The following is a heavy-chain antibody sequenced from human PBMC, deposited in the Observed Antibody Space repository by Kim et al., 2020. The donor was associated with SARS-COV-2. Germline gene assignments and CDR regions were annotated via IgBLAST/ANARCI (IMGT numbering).Heavy chain of an antibody. V-gene: IGHV4-34*01. CDR1: GGSFSGYY. CDR3: ARDENYYGSGSSPY. Sequence: SETLSLTCAVYGGSFSGYYWSWIRQPPGKGLEWIGEINHSGSTNYNPSLKSRVTISVDTSKNQFSLKLSSVTAADTAVYYCARDENYYGSGSSPYWGQGTLVTVSS. CDR2: INHSGST. D-gene: IGHD3-10*01. J-gene: IGHJ4*02.